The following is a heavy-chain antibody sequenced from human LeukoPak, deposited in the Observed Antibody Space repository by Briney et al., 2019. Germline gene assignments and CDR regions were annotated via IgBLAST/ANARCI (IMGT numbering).Heavy chain of an antibody. Sequence: SETLSLTCLVSSGSVSSYYWTWIRQPPGKGLEWIGYIYHTGSNNYSPSLKSRVTMYVDTTKNQLSLKLSSVTAADTAMYYCARARYTNSWYAVDIWGQGTMVTVSS. D-gene: IGHD6-13*01. CDR1: SGSVSSYY. V-gene: IGHV4-59*08. CDR3: ARARYTNSWYAVDI. CDR2: IYHTGSN. J-gene: IGHJ3*02.